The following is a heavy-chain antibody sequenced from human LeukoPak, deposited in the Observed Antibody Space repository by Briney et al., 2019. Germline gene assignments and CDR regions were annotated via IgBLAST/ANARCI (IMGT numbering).Heavy chain of an antibody. J-gene: IGHJ5*02. CDR1: GGSISSSSYH. Sequence: SSETLSLTCTVSGGSISSSSYHWGWIRQPPGKGLEWIGSIYYSGDTYYNPSLKSRVTISVDTSKNQFSLKLSSVTAADTAVYYCARGQRGSRDGYNGEGWFDPWGQGTLVTVSS. D-gene: IGHD5-24*01. V-gene: IGHV4-39*07. CDR3: ARGQRGSRDGYNGEGWFDP. CDR2: IYYSGDT.